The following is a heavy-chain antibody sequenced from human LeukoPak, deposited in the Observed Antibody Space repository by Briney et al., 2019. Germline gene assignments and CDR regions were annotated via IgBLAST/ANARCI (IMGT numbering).Heavy chain of an antibody. CDR3: ARVGSSRLGELSSYYFDY. Sequence: GGSLRLSCAASGFNISTYWMSWVRQAPGKGLEWVAKIKQIGTEKYYVDSVKGRFTISRDNAKNSLYLQLNSLRAEDTAVYYCARVGSSRLGELSSYYFDYWGQGTLVTVSS. V-gene: IGHV3-7*01. D-gene: IGHD3-16*02. J-gene: IGHJ4*02. CDR1: GFNISTYW. CDR2: IKQIGTEK.